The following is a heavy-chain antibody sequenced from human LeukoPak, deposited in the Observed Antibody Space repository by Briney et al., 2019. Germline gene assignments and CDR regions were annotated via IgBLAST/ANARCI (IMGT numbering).Heavy chain of an antibody. V-gene: IGHV4-34*01. CDR3: ARVPMTTVTNEL. J-gene: IGHJ4*02. Sequence: GSLRLSCAASGFTFSSYSMSWIRQPPGNGLEWIGEINHSGSTNYNPSLKSRVTISVDTSKNQFSLKLSSVTAADTAVYYGARVPMTTVTNELWGQGTLVTVSS. CDR2: INHSGST. CDR1: GFTFSSYS. D-gene: IGHD4-17*01.